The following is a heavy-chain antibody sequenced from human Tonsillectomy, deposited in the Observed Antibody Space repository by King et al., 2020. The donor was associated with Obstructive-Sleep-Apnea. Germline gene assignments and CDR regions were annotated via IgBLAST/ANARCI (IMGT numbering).Heavy chain of an antibody. V-gene: IGHV3-30*02. CDR3: AKDKDSVAY. J-gene: IGHJ4*02. D-gene: IGHD3-22*01. CDR2: IGYDGSNK. Sequence: VQLVESGGGVVQPGGSLRLSCAASGFTFRNYAMHWVRQAPGKGLEWVTFIGYDGSNKYYADSVKGRFTISRDNSKNTLYLQMNNLRVAYTAVYYCAKDKDSVAYWGQGTLVTVSS. CDR1: GFTFRNYA.